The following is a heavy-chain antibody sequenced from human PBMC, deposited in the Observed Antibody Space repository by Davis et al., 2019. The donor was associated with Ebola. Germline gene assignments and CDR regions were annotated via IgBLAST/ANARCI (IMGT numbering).Heavy chain of an antibody. CDR1: GFTFSSYA. Sequence: GGSLRLSCAASGFTFSSYAMSWVRQAPGKGLEWVSAISGSGGSTYYADSVKGRFTISRDNSKNTLYLQMNSLRAEDTAVYYCAKDEAYGDYLYYYDMDVWGQGTTVTVSS. CDR3: AKDEAYGDYLYYYDMDV. J-gene: IGHJ6*02. D-gene: IGHD4-17*01. CDR2: ISGSGGST. V-gene: IGHV3-23*01.